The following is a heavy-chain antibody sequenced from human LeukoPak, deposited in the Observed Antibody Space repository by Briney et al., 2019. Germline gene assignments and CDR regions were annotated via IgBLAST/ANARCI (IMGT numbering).Heavy chain of an antibody. Sequence: SSETLSLTCTVSGGSISSYYWSWIRQPPGKGLEWIGYIYYSGSTYYNPSLKSRVTISVDTSKNQFSLKLSSVTAADTAVYYCAGGGAKLEPGYWGQGTLVTVSS. CDR3: AGGGAKLEPGY. CDR1: GGSISSYY. CDR2: IYYSGST. J-gene: IGHJ4*02. D-gene: IGHD1-1*01. V-gene: IGHV4-59*06.